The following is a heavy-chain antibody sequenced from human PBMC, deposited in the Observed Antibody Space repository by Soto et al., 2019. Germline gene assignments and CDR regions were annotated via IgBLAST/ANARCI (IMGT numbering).Heavy chain of an antibody. V-gene: IGHV3-48*01. D-gene: IGHD2-15*01. J-gene: IGHJ3*02. CDR3: ARDPSLVVAADRSSFDI. Sequence: EVHLVESGGGLVQPGGSLRLSCAASGFTFSSYSMNWVRQAPGKGLEWVSYISRSGSTIYYADSVKGRFTISRDNAKISLYLQMNSLTAEDTAVYYCARDPSLVVAADRSSFDIWGQGTMVTVSS. CDR2: ISRSGSTI. CDR1: GFTFSSYS.